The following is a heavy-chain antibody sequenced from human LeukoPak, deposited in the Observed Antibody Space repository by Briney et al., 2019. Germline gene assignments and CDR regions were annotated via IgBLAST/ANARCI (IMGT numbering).Heavy chain of an antibody. J-gene: IGHJ5*02. CDR2: ISYDGSNK. CDR1: GFSFSDYN. V-gene: IGHV3-30-3*01. CDR3: ATLLVWQFDP. D-gene: IGHD3-16*01. Sequence: GGSLRLSCAASGFSFSDYNMHWVRQAPGKGLEWVAVISYDGSNKYYADSVKGRFTISRDNSKNTLYLQMNSLKAEDTAVYYCATLLVWQFDPWGQGTLVTVSS.